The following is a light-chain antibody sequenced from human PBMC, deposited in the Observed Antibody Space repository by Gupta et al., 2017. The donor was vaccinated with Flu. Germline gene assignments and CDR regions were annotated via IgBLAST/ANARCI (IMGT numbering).Light chain of an antibody. CDR2: AAS. CDR1: QSINSY. J-gene: IGKJ2*01. CDR3: QQYYDYPHT. V-gene: IGKV1-8*01. Sequence: IRMTQSPSSLSASTGDRVTITCRASQSINSYVAWYQQRPGKAPDLLIYAASTSQSGVPSRFSGTGSGTDFILTISRLESEDVATYYCQQYYDYPHTFGQGTXVEI.